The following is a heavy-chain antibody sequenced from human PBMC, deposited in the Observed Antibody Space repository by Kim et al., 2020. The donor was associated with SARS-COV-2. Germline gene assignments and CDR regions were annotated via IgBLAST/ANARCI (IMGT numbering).Heavy chain of an antibody. V-gene: IGHV3-13*01. CDR3: ARGHIAVAGTCWFDP. Sequence: GSVKGRFTISRENAKNSLYLQMNSLRAGDTAVYYCARGHIAVAGTCWFDPWGQGTLVTVSS. J-gene: IGHJ5*02. D-gene: IGHD6-19*01.